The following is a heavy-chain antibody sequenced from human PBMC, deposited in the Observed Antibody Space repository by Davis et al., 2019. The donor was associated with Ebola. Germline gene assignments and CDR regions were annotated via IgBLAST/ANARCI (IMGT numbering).Heavy chain of an antibody. D-gene: IGHD2-21*01. J-gene: IGHJ6*02. Sequence: GGSLRLSCAASGFTFSTNAMAWVRQAPGKGLEWVSGISGGSTYYGDSVKGRFTISRDNSKNTLYLQMDSLRAEDTALYYCAKDIHYFGMDVWGQGTTVTVSS. V-gene: IGHV3-23*01. CDR3: AKDIHYFGMDV. CDR1: GFTFSTNA. CDR2: ISGGST.